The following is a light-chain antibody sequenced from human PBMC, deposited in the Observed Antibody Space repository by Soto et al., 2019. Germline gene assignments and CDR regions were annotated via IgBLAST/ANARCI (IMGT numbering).Light chain of an antibody. J-gene: IGKJ5*01. Sequence: EIVFTQSPGTLSLSPGERATLSCRASQSVSSSYLAWYQQKPGQAPRLLIYGASSRATGIPDRFSGSASGTDFTLTINRLEPEDFAVYYCQLYGNSPPFGQGTRLEIK. CDR1: QSVSSSY. CDR3: QLYGNSPP. CDR2: GAS. V-gene: IGKV3-20*01.